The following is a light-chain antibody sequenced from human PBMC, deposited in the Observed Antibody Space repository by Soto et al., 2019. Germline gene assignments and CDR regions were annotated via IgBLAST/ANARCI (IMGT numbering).Light chain of an antibody. Sequence: QSALTQPAAVSGSPGQSITISCTGSNRDIGGYSYVSWYQQHPGKAPKLIIFDVSNRPSGVSNRFSGSKSGNTASLTISGLQTEDEADYYCASYTSSNTHVLFGGGTKLTVL. CDR1: NRDIGGYSY. CDR3: ASYTSSNTHVL. V-gene: IGLV2-14*03. J-gene: IGLJ2*01. CDR2: DVS.